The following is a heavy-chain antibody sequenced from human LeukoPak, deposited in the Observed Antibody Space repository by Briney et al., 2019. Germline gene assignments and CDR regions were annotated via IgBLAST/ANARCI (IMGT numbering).Heavy chain of an antibody. D-gene: IGHD3-22*01. J-gene: IGHJ6*03. Sequence: PGGSLRLSCAASGFTFEDYGMSWVRQAPGKGLEWVSGINWNGGSTGYADSVKGRFTISRDNAKNSLYLQMNSLRAEDTALYYCARARAHQYDSSGYYQYYYYYMDVWGKGTTVTVSS. CDR3: ARARAHQYDSSGYYQYYYYYMDV. V-gene: IGHV3-20*04. CDR2: INWNGGST. CDR1: GFTFEDYG.